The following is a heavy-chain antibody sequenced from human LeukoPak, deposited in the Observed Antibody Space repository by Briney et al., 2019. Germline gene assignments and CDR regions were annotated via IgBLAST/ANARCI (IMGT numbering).Heavy chain of an antibody. CDR2: IYSDGDI. J-gene: IGHJ5*02. D-gene: IGHD4-17*01. V-gene: IGHV3-53*01. CDR3: TRAQTRVTTWDR. CDR1: GFTVSSNY. Sequence: PGGSLRLSCAASGFTVSSNYISWVRQAPGKGLEFVSAIYSDGDIYYADSVKGRFTISGDNSKNTVYLQMYSLRVEDTALYYCTRAQTRVTTWDRWGQGTLVTVSS.